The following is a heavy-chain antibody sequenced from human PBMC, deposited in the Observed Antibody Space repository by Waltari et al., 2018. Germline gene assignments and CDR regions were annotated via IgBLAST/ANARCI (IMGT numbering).Heavy chain of an antibody. CDR1: GYPFTSYA. CDR2: INAGNGNT. Sequence: QVQLVQSGAEVKKPGASVKVSCKASGYPFTSYAMHWVRQAPGQRLEWMGWINAGNGNTKYSQKFQGRVTITRDTSASTAYMELSSLRSEDTAVYYCAVNTAMAKFDYWGQGTLVTVSS. CDR3: AVNTAMAKFDY. V-gene: IGHV1-3*01. D-gene: IGHD5-18*01. J-gene: IGHJ4*02.